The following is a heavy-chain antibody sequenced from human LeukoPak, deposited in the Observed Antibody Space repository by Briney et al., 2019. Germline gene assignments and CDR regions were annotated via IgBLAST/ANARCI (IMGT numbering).Heavy chain of an antibody. CDR1: GYTFTGYY. CDR2: INPNSGGT. D-gene: IGHD2-2*01. J-gene: IGHJ5*02. CDR3: ARVSVVPAGFDP. Sequence: VASVKVSCKASGYTFTGYYMHWVRQAPVQGLEWMGWINPNSGGTNYAQKFQGRVTMTRDTSISTAYMELSRLRSDDTAVYYCARVSVVPAGFDPWGQGTLVTVSS. V-gene: IGHV1-2*02.